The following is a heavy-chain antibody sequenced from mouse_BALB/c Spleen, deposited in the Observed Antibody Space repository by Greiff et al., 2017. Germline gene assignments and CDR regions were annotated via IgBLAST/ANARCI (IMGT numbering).Heavy chain of an antibody. CDR1: GFTFSSYT. CDR2: ISNGGGST. Sequence: EVQVLESGGGLVQPGGSLKLSCAASGFTFSSYTMSWVRQTPEKRLEWVAYISNGGGSTYYPDTVKGRFTISRDNAKNTLYLQMSSLKSEDTAMYYCARHAQRGREDAMDYWGQGTSGTVSS. D-gene: IGHD4-1*02. V-gene: IGHV5-12-2*01. J-gene: IGHJ4*01. CDR3: ARHAQRGREDAMDY.